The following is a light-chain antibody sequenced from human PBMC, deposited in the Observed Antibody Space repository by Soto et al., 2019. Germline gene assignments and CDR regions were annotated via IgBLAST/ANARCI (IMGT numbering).Light chain of an antibody. Sequence: EIVLTQSPATLSVSPGDRVTLSCRASQSVDINLAWYQQKPGQAPRLLISEASTRASDIPSRFAGSGSGTDFTLTISSLQSEDFAVYFCQQYSKWPPRYTFGQGTKVDIK. J-gene: IGKJ2*01. V-gene: IGKV3-15*01. CDR2: EAS. CDR3: QQYSKWPPRYT. CDR1: QSVDIN.